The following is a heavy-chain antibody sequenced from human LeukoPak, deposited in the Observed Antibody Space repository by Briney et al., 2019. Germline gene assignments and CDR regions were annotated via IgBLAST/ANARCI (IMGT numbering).Heavy chain of an antibody. Sequence: ASVKVSCKASGYTFTGYYMHWVRQAPGQGLEWMGWINPNSGGTNYAQKFQGRVTLTRDTSISTAYMELSRLRSDDTAVYYYATAADCSSTSCYGVDYWGQGTLVTVSS. J-gene: IGHJ4*02. D-gene: IGHD2-2*01. CDR2: INPNSGGT. CDR3: ATAADCSSTSCYGVDY. CDR1: GYTFTGYY. V-gene: IGHV1-2*02.